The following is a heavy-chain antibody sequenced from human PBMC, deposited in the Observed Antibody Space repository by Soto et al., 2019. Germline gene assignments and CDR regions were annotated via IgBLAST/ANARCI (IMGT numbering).Heavy chain of an antibody. CDR3: ARVPEWRGAFDI. D-gene: IGHD3-3*01. J-gene: IGHJ3*02. V-gene: IGHV3-66*01. CDR2: IYSGGST. CDR1: GFTVSSNY. Sequence: GGSLRLSCAASGFTVSSNYMSWVRQAPGKGLECVSVIYSGGSTYYADSVKGRFTISRDNSKNTLYLQMNSLRAEDTAVYYCARVPEWRGAFDIWGQGTMVTVSS.